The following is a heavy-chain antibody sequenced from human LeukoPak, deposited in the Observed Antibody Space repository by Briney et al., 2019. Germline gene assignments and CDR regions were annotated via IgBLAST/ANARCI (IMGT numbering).Heavy chain of an antibody. CDR3: AKWVSFPVGFDY. CDR1: GFTFSTYA. Sequence: GGSLRLSCGASGFTFSTYAMSWLRQAPGKGLEWVSGISGSGGRTYYADSVKGRFTISRDNSKNTLYLQMNSLRAEDTAIYYCAKWVSFPVGFDYWGQGTLVTVSS. CDR2: ISGSGGRT. J-gene: IGHJ4*02. V-gene: IGHV3-23*01. D-gene: IGHD2-15*01.